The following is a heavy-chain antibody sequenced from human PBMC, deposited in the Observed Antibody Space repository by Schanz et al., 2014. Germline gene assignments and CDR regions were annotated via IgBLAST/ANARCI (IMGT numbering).Heavy chain of an antibody. Sequence: VQLVESGGGVVQPGRSLRLSCAASGFTFSDHYMDWVRQAPGKGLEWVGRVRNKNNRYTTEYAASVKGRFTISRDDSKNSLYLQMNSLRAEDTAVYCCAKDPSHGDYDYYFDYWGQGTLVTVSS. J-gene: IGHJ4*02. CDR3: AKDPSHGDYDYYFDY. CDR2: VRNKNNRYTT. D-gene: IGHD3-22*01. CDR1: GFTFSDHY. V-gene: IGHV3-72*01.